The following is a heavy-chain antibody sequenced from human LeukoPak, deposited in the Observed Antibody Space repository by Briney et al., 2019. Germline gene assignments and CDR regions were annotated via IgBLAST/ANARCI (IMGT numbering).Heavy chain of an antibody. Sequence: ASVKVSCKASGYTLTGYYMHWVRQAPGQGLEWMGWINPNSGGTNYAQKFQGRVTMTRDTSISTAYMELSRLRSDDTAVYYCARVEYQLRLCYFDYWGQGTLVTVSS. CDR1: GYTLTGYY. J-gene: IGHJ4*02. V-gene: IGHV1-2*02. CDR2: INPNSGGT. CDR3: ARVEYQLRLCYFDY. D-gene: IGHD2-2*01.